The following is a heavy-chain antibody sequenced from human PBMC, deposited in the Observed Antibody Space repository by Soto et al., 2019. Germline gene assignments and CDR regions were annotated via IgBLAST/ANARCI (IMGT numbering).Heavy chain of an antibody. CDR1: GGSISTSS. Sequence: SETLSLTCTVSGGSISTSSWNWIRQAPGKGLEWIGCVYYTGNTNYNPSLKSRVTMSLDTSKNQFSLKLSSVTAADTAMYYCARGPTTEKVDSWGQGILVTVS. J-gene: IGHJ4*02. V-gene: IGHV4-59*08. CDR2: VYYTGNT. CDR3: ARGPTTEKVDS.